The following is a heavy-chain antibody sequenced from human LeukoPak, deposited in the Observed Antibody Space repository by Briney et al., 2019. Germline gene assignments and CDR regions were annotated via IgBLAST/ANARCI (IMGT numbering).Heavy chain of an antibody. CDR1: GGSFSGYY. Sequence: PSETLSLTCAVYGGSFSGYYWSWIRQPPGKGLEWIGEINHSGSTNYNPSLKSRVTISVDTSKNQFSLKLSSVTAADTAVYYCARAGPPRLIVAVQKYMDVWGKGTTVTVSS. CDR2: INHSGST. J-gene: IGHJ6*03. V-gene: IGHV4-34*01. CDR3: ARAGPPRLIVAVQKYMDV. D-gene: IGHD3-22*01.